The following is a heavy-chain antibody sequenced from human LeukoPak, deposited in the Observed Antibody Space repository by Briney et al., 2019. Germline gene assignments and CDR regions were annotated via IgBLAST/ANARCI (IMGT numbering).Heavy chain of an antibody. CDR3: AELGITMIGGV. Sequence: GGSLRLSCAASGFTFDNYGINWVRQAPGKGLEWVSRIHWNGGRTGYADSVKGRFTISRDNAKNSLYLQMNSLRAEDTAVYYCAELGITMIGGVWGKGTTVTVSS. D-gene: IGHD3-10*02. CDR1: GFTFDNYG. J-gene: IGHJ6*04. CDR2: IHWNGGRT. V-gene: IGHV3-20*04.